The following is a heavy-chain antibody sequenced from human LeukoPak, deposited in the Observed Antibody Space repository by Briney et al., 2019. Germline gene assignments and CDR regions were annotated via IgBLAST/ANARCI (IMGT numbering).Heavy chain of an antibody. V-gene: IGHV3-48*01. Sequence: GGSLRLSCAASGFTFSSYSMNWVRQAPGKGLEWVSYISSSSSTIYYADSVKGRFTISRDNAKNSLYLQMNSLRAEDTAVYYCARVYYDSSGYWAKPYYYYGMDVWGQGTTVTVSS. D-gene: IGHD3-22*01. CDR1: GFTFSSYS. CDR3: ARVYYDSSGYWAKPYYYYGMDV. CDR2: ISSSSSTI. J-gene: IGHJ6*02.